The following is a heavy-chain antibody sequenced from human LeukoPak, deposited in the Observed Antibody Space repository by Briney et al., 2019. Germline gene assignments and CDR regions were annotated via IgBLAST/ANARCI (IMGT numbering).Heavy chain of an antibody. CDR1: GFPFSGDW. CDR2: IRQDGREI. J-gene: IGHJ2*01. D-gene: IGHD1-26*01. V-gene: IGHV3-7*01. Sequence: PGGSLRLSCVASGFPFSGDWMTWVRQAPGKGLEWVACIRQDGREIYYVDSVKGRFTISRDNARSSLYLQMTGLRVEDTALYYCASAGIVGASTYWYFDLWGRGTRVIVSS. CDR3: ASAGIVGASTYWYFDL.